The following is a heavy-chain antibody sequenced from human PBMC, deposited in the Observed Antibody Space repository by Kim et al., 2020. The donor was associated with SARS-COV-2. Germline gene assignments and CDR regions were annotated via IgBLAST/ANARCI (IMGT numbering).Heavy chain of an antibody. CDR3: ARHSSSSSDAFDI. CDR1: GGSISSSSYY. J-gene: IGHJ3*02. Sequence: SETLSLTCTVSGGSISSSSYYWGWIRQPPGKGLEWIGSIYYSGSTYYNPSLKSRVTISVDTSKNQFSLKLSSVTAADTAVYYCARHSSSSSDAFDIWGQGTMVTVSS. D-gene: IGHD6-6*01. CDR2: IYYSGST. V-gene: IGHV4-39*01.